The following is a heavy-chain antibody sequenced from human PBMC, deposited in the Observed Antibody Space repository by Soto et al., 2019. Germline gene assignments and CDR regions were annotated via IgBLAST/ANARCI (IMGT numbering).Heavy chain of an antibody. J-gene: IGHJ6*02. CDR3: ARDYCSGGSCYYYYGMDV. CDR1: GGSISSYY. CDR2: IYTSGST. Sequence: QVQLQESGPGLVKPSETLSLTCTVSGGSISSYYWSWIRQPAGKGLEWIGRIYTSGSTNYNPSLKSRVTMSVDTSKNQFSLKLSSVTAADTAVYYCARDYCSGGSCYYYYGMDVWGQGTTVTVSS. D-gene: IGHD2-15*01. V-gene: IGHV4-4*07.